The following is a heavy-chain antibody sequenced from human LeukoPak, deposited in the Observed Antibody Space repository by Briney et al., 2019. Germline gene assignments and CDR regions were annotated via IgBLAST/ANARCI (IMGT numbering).Heavy chain of an antibody. CDR1: GGSISSSSYY. Sequence: PSETLSLTCTVSGGSISSSSYYWGWVRQPPGKGLEWIGSIYYSGSTYYNPSLKSRVTISVDTSKNQFSLKLSSVTAADTAVYYCARVYRDGLDYWSQGTLVTVSS. V-gene: IGHV4-39*07. D-gene: IGHD3-16*02. J-gene: IGHJ4*02. CDR3: ARVYRDGLDY. CDR2: IYYSGST.